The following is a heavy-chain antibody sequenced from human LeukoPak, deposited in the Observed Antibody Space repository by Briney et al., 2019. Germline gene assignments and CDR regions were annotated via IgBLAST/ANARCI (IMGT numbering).Heavy chain of an antibody. J-gene: IGHJ4*02. D-gene: IGHD3-10*01. Sequence: SETLSLTCTVSGGSISSYYWSWIRQPPGKGLEWIGHIYYSGSTNYNPSLKSRVTISVDTSKNQFSLKLSSVTAADTAVYYCARGPRYYGSGIYDYWGQGTLVTVSS. CDR2: IYYSGST. CDR1: GGSISSYY. CDR3: ARGPRYYGSGIYDY. V-gene: IGHV4-59*12.